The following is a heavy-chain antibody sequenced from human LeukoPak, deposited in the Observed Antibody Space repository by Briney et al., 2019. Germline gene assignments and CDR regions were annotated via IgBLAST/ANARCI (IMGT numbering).Heavy chain of an antibody. CDR2: IYYSGST. CDR3: ARGGWLFFDY. D-gene: IGHD3-22*01. Sequence: PSQTLSLTCIVSGGSISSGGYYWSWIRQPPGKGLEWIGSIYYSGSTYYNPSLKSRVTISVDTSKNQFSLKLSSVTAADTAVYYCARGGWLFFDYWGQGTLVTVSS. V-gene: IGHV4-39*07. J-gene: IGHJ4*02. CDR1: GGSISSGGYY.